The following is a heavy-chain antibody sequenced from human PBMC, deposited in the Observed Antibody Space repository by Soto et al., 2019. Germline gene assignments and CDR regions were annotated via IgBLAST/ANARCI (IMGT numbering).Heavy chain of an antibody. CDR3: ARAGDFWSPQFDP. CDR1: GGTFSSYA. Sequence: SVKVSCKASGGTFSSYAISWVRQAPGQGLEWMGGIIPIFGTANYAQKFQGRVTITADESTSTAYMELSSLRSEDTAVYYCARAGDFWSPQFDPWGQGTLVPSPQ. CDR2: IIPIFGTA. D-gene: IGHD3-3*01. J-gene: IGHJ5*02. V-gene: IGHV1-69*13.